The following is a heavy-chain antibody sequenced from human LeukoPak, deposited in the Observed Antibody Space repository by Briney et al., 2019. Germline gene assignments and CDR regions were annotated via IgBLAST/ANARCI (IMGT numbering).Heavy chain of an antibody. CDR3: ARLPTGYPNWFDA. J-gene: IGHJ5*02. Sequence: SETLSLTCTVSGGSLNFKTNSWVWVRQPPGRSLEWIGAVHFSGDIYYNPSVMSRVTISVDRSKNQYFLRLNSLTATDTAIYYCARLPTGYPNWFDAWGRGILVTVSS. CDR1: GGSLNFKTNS. D-gene: IGHD3-9*01. CDR2: VHFSGDI. V-gene: IGHV4-39*01.